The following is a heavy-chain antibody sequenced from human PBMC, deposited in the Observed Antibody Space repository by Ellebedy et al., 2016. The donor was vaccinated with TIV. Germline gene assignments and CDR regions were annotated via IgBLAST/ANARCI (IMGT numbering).Heavy chain of an antibody. CDR1: GGSISSSSYY. V-gene: IGHV4-39*07. CDR2: INHSGST. D-gene: IGHD1-20*01. CDR3: ARFSTGITGRRRSSWYFDL. J-gene: IGHJ2*01. Sequence: MPSETLSLTCTVSGGSISSSSYYWGWIRQPPGKGLEWIGEINHSGSTNYNPSLKSRVTISVDTSKNQFSLKLSSVTAADTAVYYCARFSTGITGRRRSSWYFDLWGRGTLVTVSS.